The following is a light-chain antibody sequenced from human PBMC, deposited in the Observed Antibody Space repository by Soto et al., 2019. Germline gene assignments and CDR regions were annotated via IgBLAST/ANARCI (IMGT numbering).Light chain of an antibody. Sequence: DIVMTQAPDTLAVSLGERATINCKSIQSVIYSSHNKNYLAWYQLKPGQPPKLLIYSASTRESGVPDRFSVSGSGTDFTLTISSLPTEGVAADYGQQYYSSPQTFGQGTKVEIK. V-gene: IGKV4-1*01. J-gene: IGKJ1*01. CDR2: SAS. CDR1: QSVIYSSHNKNY. CDR3: QQYYSSPQT.